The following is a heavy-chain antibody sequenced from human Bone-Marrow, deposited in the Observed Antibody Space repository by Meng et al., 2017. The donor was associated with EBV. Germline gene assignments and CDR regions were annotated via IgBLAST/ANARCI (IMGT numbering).Heavy chain of an antibody. V-gene: IGHV4-4*02. J-gene: IGHJ2*01. CDR1: VGSISSSNW. D-gene: IGHD2-15*01. CDR2: IYHSGST. Sequence: QGGLQESGPGLVKPSGTLSLTCAVSVGSISSSNWWSWVRQPPGKGLEWIGEIYHSGSTNYNPSLKSRVTISVDKSKNQFSLKLSSVTAADTAVYYCARYAVVVVAAPYWYFDLWGRGTLVTVSS. CDR3: ARYAVVVVAAPYWYFDL.